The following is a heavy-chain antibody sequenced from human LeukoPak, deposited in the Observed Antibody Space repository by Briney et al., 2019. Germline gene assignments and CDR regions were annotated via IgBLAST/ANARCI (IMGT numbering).Heavy chain of an antibody. CDR1: GFTFSGYW. J-gene: IGHJ3*02. CDR2: ISSSSSYI. D-gene: IGHD1-26*01. V-gene: IGHV3-21*01. Sequence: GGSLRLSCAASGFTFSGYWMHWVRQAPGKGLEWVSSISSSSSYIYYADSVKGRFTISRDNAKNSQYLQMNSLRAEDTAVYYCARGSLDAFDIWGQGTVVTVSS. CDR3: ARGSLDAFDI.